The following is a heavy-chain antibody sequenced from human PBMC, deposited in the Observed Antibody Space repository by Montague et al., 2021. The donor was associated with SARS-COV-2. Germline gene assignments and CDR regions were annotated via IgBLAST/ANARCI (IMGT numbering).Heavy chain of an antibody. CDR2: IDWDDDK. D-gene: IGHD3-9*01. CDR3: ARTLHDILTGYYSFDY. V-gene: IGHV2-70*01. J-gene: IGHJ4*02. Sequence: PALVKPTQTLTLTCTFSGFSLSTSGMCVSWIRQPPGKALEWLALIDWDDDKYYSTSLKTRLTISKDISKNQVVLTMTNMDPVDTATYYCARTLHDILTGYYSFDYWGQGTLVTVSS. CDR1: GFSLSTSGMC.